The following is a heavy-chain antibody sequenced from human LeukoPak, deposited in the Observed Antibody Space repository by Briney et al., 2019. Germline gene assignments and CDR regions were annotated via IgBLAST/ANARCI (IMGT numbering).Heavy chain of an antibody. CDR1: GYSFTSSW. V-gene: IGHV5-51*01. CDR2: IYPGDSDT. Sequence: GEPLKISCKGSGYSFTSSWIGWLRQMPGKGLEWMGIIYPGDSDTRYSPSFQGQVTISADKSISTAYLQWSSLKASDTAMYYCAIYSDTYYFDHWGQGTLVTVSS. D-gene: IGHD1-26*01. CDR3: AIYSDTYYFDH. J-gene: IGHJ4*02.